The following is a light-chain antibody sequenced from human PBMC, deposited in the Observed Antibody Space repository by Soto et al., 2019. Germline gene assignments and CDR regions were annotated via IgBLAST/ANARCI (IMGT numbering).Light chain of an antibody. CDR1: QTISTS. V-gene: IGKV1-39*01. J-gene: IGKJ1*01. CDR2: TAS. Sequence: DIQMTQSPSSLSASVGDRVTITCRASQTISTSLNWYQQKRGKAPNLLIYTASSLQSGVPSRFSASASWTEFTLTISSLQPEDFATYYCQQSFSTPQTFGQGTKVEFK. CDR3: QQSFSTPQT.